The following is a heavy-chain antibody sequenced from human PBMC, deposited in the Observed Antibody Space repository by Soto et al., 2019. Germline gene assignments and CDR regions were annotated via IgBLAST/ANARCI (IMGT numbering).Heavy chain of an antibody. D-gene: IGHD3-9*01. CDR2: IYYSGST. Sequence: SETLSLICTVSGGSISSYYRSWIRQPPGKGREWIEYIYYSGSTNYNPSLKSRVTISVDTSKNQFSLKLSSVTAADTAVYYCAGYDILTGYYSPLGYWGQGTLVTVSS. V-gene: IGHV4-59*08. J-gene: IGHJ4*02. CDR3: AGYDILTGYYSPLGY. CDR1: GGSISSYY.